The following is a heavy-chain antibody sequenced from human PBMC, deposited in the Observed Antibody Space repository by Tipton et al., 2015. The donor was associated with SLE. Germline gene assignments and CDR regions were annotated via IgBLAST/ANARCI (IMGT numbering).Heavy chain of an antibody. D-gene: IGHD6-13*01. CDR1: GGSISSSSYY. CDR3: AREAYSSSWYSGDY. J-gene: IGHJ4*02. CDR2: IYYSGST. Sequence: TLSLTCTVSGGSISSSSYYWGWIRQPPEKGLEWIGSIYYSGSTYYNPSLKSRVTISVDTSKNQFSLKLSSVTAADTAVYYCAREAYSSSWYSGDYWGQGTLVTVSS. V-gene: IGHV4-39*07.